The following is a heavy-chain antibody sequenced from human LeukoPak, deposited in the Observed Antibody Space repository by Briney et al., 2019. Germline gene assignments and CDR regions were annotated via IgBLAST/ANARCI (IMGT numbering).Heavy chain of an antibody. D-gene: IGHD3-3*01. CDR2: IWYDGSNK. CDR1: GFTFSSYG. V-gene: IGHV3-33*01. Sequence: GRSLRLSCAASGFTFSSYGMHWVRQAPGKGLEWVAVIWYDGSNKYYADSVKGRFTISRDNSKNTLYLQMNSLKAEDTAMYYCARELSTGTIFGNLEYWGQGALVTVSS. CDR3: ARELSTGTIFGNLEY. J-gene: IGHJ4*02.